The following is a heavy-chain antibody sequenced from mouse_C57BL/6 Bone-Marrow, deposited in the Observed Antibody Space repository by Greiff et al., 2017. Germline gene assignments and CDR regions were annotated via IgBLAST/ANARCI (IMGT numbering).Heavy chain of an antibody. D-gene: IGHD2-13*01. CDR2: IDPSDSYT. CDR3: ASGHGGYEGFAY. Sequence: QVQLQQPGAELVMPGASVKLSCKASGYTFTSYWMHWVKQRPGQGLEWIGEIDPSDSYTNYNQKFKGKSTLTVDKSSSTAYMQLSSLTSEDSAVYYCASGHGGYEGFAYWGQGTLVTVSA. J-gene: IGHJ3*01. V-gene: IGHV1-69*01. CDR1: GYTFTSYW.